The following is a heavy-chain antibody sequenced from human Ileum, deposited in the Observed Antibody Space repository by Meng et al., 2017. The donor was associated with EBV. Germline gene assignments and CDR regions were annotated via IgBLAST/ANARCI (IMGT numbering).Heavy chain of an antibody. D-gene: IGHD4-23*01. V-gene: IGHV4-30-2*01. CDR3: ARAHPVVYFFDY. Sequence: QLQVQGSGSGLVSPSQTLTRTCTGPGVSISSGGHPWSRLRQPPGTGLEWSADIQHSGSTYYNPSLKRRVTLSVDRSRNQFSLKLSSVPAADTAVYYCARAHPVVYFFDYWGQGTLVTVSS. J-gene: IGHJ4*02. CDR1: GVSISSGGHP. CDR2: IQHSGST.